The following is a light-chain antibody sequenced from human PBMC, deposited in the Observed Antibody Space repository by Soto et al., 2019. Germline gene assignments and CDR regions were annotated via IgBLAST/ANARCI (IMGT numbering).Light chain of an antibody. CDR3: QQYGSSIT. CDR2: GAS. CDR1: QSVSSSY. V-gene: IGKV3-20*01. Sequence: ETVLTQSPGTLSLSPGDRATLSCRASQSVSSSYLAWYQQKPGQAPRLLIYGASTRAIGIPDRFSGSGSGTDFTLTITRLEPEDFAVYYCQQYGSSITFGPGTKVDIK. J-gene: IGKJ3*01.